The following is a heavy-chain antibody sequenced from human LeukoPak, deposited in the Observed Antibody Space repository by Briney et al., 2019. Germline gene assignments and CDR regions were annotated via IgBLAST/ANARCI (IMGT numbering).Heavy chain of an antibody. D-gene: IGHD1-26*01. V-gene: IGHV1-69*04. CDR1: GGTFSSYA. Sequence: GASVKVSCKASGGTFSSYAISWVRQAPGQGLEWMGRIIPIFGIANYAQKFQGRVTITADKSMSTAYMELSSLRSEDTAVYYCARDLNEGRDPWGQGTLVTVSS. CDR2: IIPIFGIA. CDR3: ARDLNEGRDP. J-gene: IGHJ5*02.